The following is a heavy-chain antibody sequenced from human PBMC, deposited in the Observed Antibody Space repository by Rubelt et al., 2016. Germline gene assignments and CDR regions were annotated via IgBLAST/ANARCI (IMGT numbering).Heavy chain of an antibody. CDR3: ARGDSLVRVSFDS. V-gene: IGHV1-46*01. CDR1: ADTFTKYY. D-gene: IGHD3-10*01. CDR2: INPNGDNT. Sequence: QVQLVQSGAEVKKPGASVKVSCRTPADTFTKYYFHWVRQAPGKGPEWMGIINPNGDNTIYAQKFQGRVTMTMDMSTSTVYMGLSSLRSEDTAVYYCARGDSLVRVSFDSWGQGTMVTVS. J-gene: IGHJ3*01.